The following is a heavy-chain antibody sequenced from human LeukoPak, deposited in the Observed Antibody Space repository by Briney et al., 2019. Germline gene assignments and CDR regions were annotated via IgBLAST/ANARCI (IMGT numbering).Heavy chain of an antibody. V-gene: IGHV3-21*01. CDR3: ASLLGY. J-gene: IGHJ4*02. D-gene: IGHD3-16*01. CDR2: ISSSSGYI. CDR1: GFTFSSYS. Sequence: GGSLRLSCAASGFTFSSYSMNWVRQAPGKGLEWVSSISSSSGYIYYADSVKGRFTISRDNAKNSLYLQMNSLRAEDTAVYYCASLLGYWGQGTLVTVSS.